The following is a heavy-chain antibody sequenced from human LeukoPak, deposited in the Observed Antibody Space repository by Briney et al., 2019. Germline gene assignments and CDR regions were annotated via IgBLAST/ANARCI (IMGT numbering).Heavy chain of an antibody. CDR1: GGSFSGYY. D-gene: IGHD4-23*01. CDR3: ARTTVVTYPVDY. V-gene: IGHV4-59*08. CDR2: IYYSGST. Sequence: SETLSLTCAVYGGSFSGYYWSWIRQPPGKGLEWIGYIYYSGSTNYNPSLRSRVTISVDTSKNQFALKLSSVTAADTAVYYCARTTVVTYPVDYWGQGTLVTVSS. J-gene: IGHJ4*02.